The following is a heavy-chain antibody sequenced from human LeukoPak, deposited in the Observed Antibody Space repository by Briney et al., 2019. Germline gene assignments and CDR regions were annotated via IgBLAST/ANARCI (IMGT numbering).Heavy chain of an antibody. J-gene: IGHJ6*02. CDR1: GGSISSGGYY. CDR2: IYYSGNT. Sequence: SETLSLTCTVSGGSISSGGYYWSWIRQHPGKGLEWIGYIYYSGNTYYNPSLKSRVTISVDTSKNQFSLKLGSVTAADTAVYFCARYQLVRENYGMDVWGQGTTVTVSS. CDR3: ARYQLVRENYGMDV. D-gene: IGHD2-2*01. V-gene: IGHV4-31*03.